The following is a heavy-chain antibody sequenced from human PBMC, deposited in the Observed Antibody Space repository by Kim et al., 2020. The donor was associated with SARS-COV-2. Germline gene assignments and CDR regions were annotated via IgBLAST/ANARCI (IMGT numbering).Heavy chain of an antibody. CDR2: IKSKTDGGTT. CDR1: GFTFSNAW. J-gene: IGHJ6*02. Sequence: GGSLRLSCAASGFTFSNAWMSWVRQAPGKGLEWVGRIKSKTDGGTTDYAAPVKGRFTISRDDSKNTLYLQMNSLKTEDTAVYYCTTAHGDYGYGMDVWGQGTTVTVSS. CDR3: TTAHGDYGYGMDV. D-gene: IGHD4-17*01. V-gene: IGHV3-15*01.